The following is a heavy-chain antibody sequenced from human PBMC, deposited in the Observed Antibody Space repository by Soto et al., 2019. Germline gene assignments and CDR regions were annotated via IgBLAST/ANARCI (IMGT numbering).Heavy chain of an antibody. CDR1: GFTFSSYG. J-gene: IGHJ4*02. V-gene: IGHV3-30*03. CDR3: AIAGGWLGSYFDY. D-gene: IGHD5-12*01. Sequence: GSLRLSCAASGFTFSSYGMHWVRQAPGKGLEWVAVISYDGSNKYYADSVKGRFTISRDNSKNTLYLQMNSLRAEDTAVYYCAIAGGWLGSYFDYWGQGTLVTVS. CDR2: ISYDGSNK.